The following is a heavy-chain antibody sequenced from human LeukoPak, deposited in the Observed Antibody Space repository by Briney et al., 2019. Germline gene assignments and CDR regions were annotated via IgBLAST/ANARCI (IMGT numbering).Heavy chain of an antibody. V-gene: IGHV3-23*01. Sequence: GGSLRLSCAASGLTLSTFAMSWVRQAPGKGLEWVSAISGSGAGTYYADSVKGRFTISGDNSKNTLYPQMNSLRAEDTAVYYCALTDCSSNGCSGKFDYWGQGTLVTVSS. J-gene: IGHJ4*02. CDR1: GLTLSTFA. D-gene: IGHD2-2*01. CDR2: ISGSGAGT. CDR3: ALTDCSSNGCSGKFDY.